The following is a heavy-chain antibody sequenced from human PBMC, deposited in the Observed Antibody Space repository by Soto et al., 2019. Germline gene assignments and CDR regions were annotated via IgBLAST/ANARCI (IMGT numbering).Heavy chain of an antibody. CDR2: IYYSGST. Sequence: SETLSLTCTVSGGSISSYYWSWIRQPPGKGLEWIGYIYYSGSTNYNPSLKSRVTISVDTSKNQFSLKLSSVTAADTAVYYCYGGVVIPLLGYYYMDVWGKGTTVTVSS. V-gene: IGHV4-59*01. J-gene: IGHJ6*03. CDR3: YGGVVIPLLGYYYMDV. CDR1: GGSISSYY. D-gene: IGHD3-3*01.